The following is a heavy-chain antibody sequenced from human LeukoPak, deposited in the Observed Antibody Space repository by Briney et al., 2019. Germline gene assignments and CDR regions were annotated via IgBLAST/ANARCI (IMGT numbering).Heavy chain of an antibody. CDR1: GFSVSNTY. V-gene: IGHV3-53*01. D-gene: IGHD3-10*01. CDR3: ANRGVVIRVILVGFHKEAYYFDS. CDR2: TYADGAT. Sequence: GGSLRLSCAASGFSVSNTYITWFRQAPGKGLEWVSATYADGATHYADSAKGRFTVSRDNPKNTLYLQMNSLRAEDTAVYFCANRGVVIRVILVGFHKEAYYFDSWGQGALVTVSS. J-gene: IGHJ4*02.